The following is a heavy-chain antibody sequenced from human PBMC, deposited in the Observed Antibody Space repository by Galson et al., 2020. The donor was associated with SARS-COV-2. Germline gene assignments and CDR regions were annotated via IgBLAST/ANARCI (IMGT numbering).Heavy chain of an antibody. J-gene: IGHJ4*02. CDR2: ISWNSGSI. Sequence: SLKISCAASGFTFDDYAMHWVRQAPGKGLEWVSGISWNSGSIGYADSVKGRFTISRDNAKNSLYLQMNSLRAEDTALYYCAKEGPMIVLVIGAGGFDYWGEGSLVTVSS. CDR3: AKEGPMIVLVIGAGGFDY. V-gene: IGHV3-9*01. D-gene: IGHD3-22*01. CDR1: GFTFDDYA.